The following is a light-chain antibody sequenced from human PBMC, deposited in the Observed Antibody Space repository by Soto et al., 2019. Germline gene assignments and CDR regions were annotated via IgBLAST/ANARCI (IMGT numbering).Light chain of an antibody. V-gene: IGLV1-51*01. CDR2: DND. J-gene: IGLJ3*02. CDR3: GTWDSSLSAGGV. CDR1: SSNIGHNY. Sequence: QSVLTQPPSVSAAPGQKVTISCSGSSSNIGHNYVCWYQHLPGTAPKLLIFDNDKRPSGIPDRFSGSKSGTSATLDITGLQAGDEADYYCGTWDSSLSAGGVFGGGTKLTVL.